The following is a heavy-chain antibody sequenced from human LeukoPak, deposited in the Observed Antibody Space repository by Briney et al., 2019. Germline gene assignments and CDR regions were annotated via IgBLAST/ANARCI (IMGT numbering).Heavy chain of an antibody. CDR3: ARRYCSSTSCYAFVDWFDP. Sequence: GESLKISCKGSGYRFTSYWIGWVRQMPGKGLEWIGIIYPGDSDSRYSPSFRGQVTISADKSISTAYLQWSSLKASNTAMYYCARRYCSSTSCYAFVDWFDPWGQGTLVTVSS. V-gene: IGHV5-51*01. D-gene: IGHD2-2*01. CDR2: IYPGDSDS. J-gene: IGHJ5*02. CDR1: GYRFTSYW.